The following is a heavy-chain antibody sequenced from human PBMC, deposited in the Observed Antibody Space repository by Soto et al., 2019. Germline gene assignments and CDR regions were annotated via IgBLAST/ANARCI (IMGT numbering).Heavy chain of an antibody. V-gene: IGHV3-23*01. J-gene: IGHJ5*02. CDR3: AKLTTYYDFWSGYSNWFDP. CDR2: ISGSGGST. D-gene: IGHD3-3*01. CDR1: GFTFSSYA. Sequence: GGSLRLSCAASGFTFSSYALSRVRQSPGKGLEWVSAISGSGGSTYYADSVKGRFTISRDNSKNTLYLQMNSLRAEYTAVYYCAKLTTYYDFWSGYSNWFDPWGQGTLVTFSS.